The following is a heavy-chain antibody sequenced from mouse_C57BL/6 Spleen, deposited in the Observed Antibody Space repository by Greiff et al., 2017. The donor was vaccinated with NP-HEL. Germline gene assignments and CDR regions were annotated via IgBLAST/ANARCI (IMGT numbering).Heavy chain of an antibody. CDR2: ISDGGSYT. CDR3: ARDLDGYYTWFAY. CDR1: GFTFSSYA. D-gene: IGHD2-3*01. J-gene: IGHJ3*01. Sequence: EVHLVESGGGLVKPGGSLKLSCAASGFTFSSYAMSWVRQTPEKRLEWVATISDGGSYTYYPDNVKGRFTISRDNAKNNLYLQMSHLKSEDTAMYYCARDLDGYYTWFAYWGQGTLVTVSA. V-gene: IGHV5-4*01.